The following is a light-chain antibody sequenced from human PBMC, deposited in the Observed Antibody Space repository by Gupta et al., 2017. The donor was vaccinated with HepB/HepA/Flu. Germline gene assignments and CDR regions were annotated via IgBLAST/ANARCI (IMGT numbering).Light chain of an antibody. CDR2: AAS. Sequence: IQITQSPSSISAFVGDTVAITCRASQDITNSLSWFQQRPGKAPKSLIYAASTLHSGVSSKFSGSGSATEFTLTISSLQHEDVGIYHCQQYNDYPWTFGQGTRVDI. V-gene: IGKV1-16*02. CDR3: QQYNDYPWT. J-gene: IGKJ1*01. CDR1: QDITNS.